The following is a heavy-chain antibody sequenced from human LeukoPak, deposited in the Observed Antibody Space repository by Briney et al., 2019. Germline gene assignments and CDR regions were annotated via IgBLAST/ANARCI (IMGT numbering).Heavy chain of an antibody. V-gene: IGHV3-30*02. CDR2: IRHDGSYQ. D-gene: IGHD3-22*01. J-gene: IGHJ4*02. CDR3: AKNRDSSDYPRDFDF. Sequence: SGGSLGLSCAAFGFTFSSYGMHWVRQTPGKGLEWVAFIRHDGSYQQYADSVKGRFTVSRDNSKDMVYLQMNSLRTEDTAVYYCAKNRDSSDYPRDFDFWGQGTLATVSS. CDR1: GFTFSSYG.